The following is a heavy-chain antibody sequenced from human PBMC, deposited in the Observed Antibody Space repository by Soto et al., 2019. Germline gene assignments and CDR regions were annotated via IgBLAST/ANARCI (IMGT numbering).Heavy chain of an antibody. D-gene: IGHD2-2*01. J-gene: IGHJ6*02. CDR3: ARGDIVLVPAAIGDYYYGMDV. V-gene: IGHV1-3*01. Sequence: ASVKVSCKASGYTFTSYAMRWVRQAPGQRLGWMGWINAVNGTTKYSQKFQGRVTITADESTSTAYMELSSLRSEDTAVYYCARGDIVLVPAAIGDYYYGMDVWGQGTTVTVSS. CDR2: INAVNGTT. CDR1: GYTFTSYA.